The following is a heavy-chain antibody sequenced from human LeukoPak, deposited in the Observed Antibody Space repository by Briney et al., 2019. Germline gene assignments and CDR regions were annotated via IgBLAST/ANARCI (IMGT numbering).Heavy chain of an antibody. D-gene: IGHD6-19*01. V-gene: IGHV4-39*01. Sequence: SETLSLTCTVSGGSINSSTYCWGWLRQPPGKGLEWIGSFYYRGNTYYSPSLKSRVTISVDTSKNQFSLKLSSVTAADTAVYYCARYVKQWLVLSALDSWGQGTPVTVSS. CDR2: FYYRGNT. CDR3: ARYVKQWLVLSALDS. J-gene: IGHJ4*02. CDR1: GGSINSSTYC.